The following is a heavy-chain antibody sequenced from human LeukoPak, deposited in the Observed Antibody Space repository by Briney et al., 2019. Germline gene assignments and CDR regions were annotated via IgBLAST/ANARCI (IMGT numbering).Heavy chain of an antibody. V-gene: IGHV1-69*13. CDR1: VCTFSSYT. CDR3: ARGGGYCSSTSCSQAYIDY. D-gene: IGHD2-2*01. J-gene: IGHJ4*02. Sequence: SVKVSFKASVCTFSSYTISWVRQAPGQGLEWVGGIIPIFGTANYAQKFQGRVTITADESTSTAYMELSSLRSEDTAVYYCARGGGYCSSTSCSQAYIDYWGQGTLVTVSS. CDR2: IIPIFGTA.